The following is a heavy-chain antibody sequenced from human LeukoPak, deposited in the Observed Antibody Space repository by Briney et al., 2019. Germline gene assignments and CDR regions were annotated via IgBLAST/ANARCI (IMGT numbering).Heavy chain of an antibody. D-gene: IGHD3-10*01. Sequence: GGSLRLSCAASGFTVSSNYMSWVRQAPGKGLEWVSVIYSGGSTYYADSVKGRFTISRDNSENTLYLQMNSLRAEDTAVYYCAREKWFGENFFAFDIWGQGTMVTVSS. CDR2: IYSGGST. J-gene: IGHJ3*02. V-gene: IGHV3-66*01. CDR1: GFTVSSNY. CDR3: AREKWFGENFFAFDI.